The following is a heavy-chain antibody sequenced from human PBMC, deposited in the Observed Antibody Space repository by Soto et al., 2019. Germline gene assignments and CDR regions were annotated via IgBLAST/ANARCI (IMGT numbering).Heavy chain of an antibody. Sequence: GGSLRLSCTVSGFTFGDYAMSWVRQAPGKGLEWVGFIRSKAYGGTAEYAASVKGRFAISRDDSKSIAYLQMNSLKTEDTAVYYCTRDQPITPWGQGTMVTVSS. CDR3: TRDQPITP. CDR2: IRSKAYGGTA. V-gene: IGHV3-49*04. CDR1: GFTFGDYA. J-gene: IGHJ3*01. D-gene: IGHD3-10*01.